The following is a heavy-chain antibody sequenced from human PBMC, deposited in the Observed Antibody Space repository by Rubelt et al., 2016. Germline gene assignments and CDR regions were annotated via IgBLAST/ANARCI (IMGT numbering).Heavy chain of an antibody. CDR1: GGSISSSRHY. D-gene: IGHD4-17*01. J-gene: IGHJ4*02. CDR3: ARGDPDRGSRTVTLDY. CDR2: PYYTGST. V-gene: IGHV4-39*07. Sequence: QLQLQASGPGVVKPSETLSLTCSVSGGSISSSRHYWGWIRQPPGKRLEWIGNPYYTGSTYYRPSLKSRVTMSVDTSKNQFSRKLSPVTAADTAVYYCARGDPDRGSRTVTLDYWGQGTLVTVSS.